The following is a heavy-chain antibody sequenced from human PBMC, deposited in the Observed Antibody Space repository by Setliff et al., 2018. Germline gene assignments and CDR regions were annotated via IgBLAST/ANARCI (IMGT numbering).Heavy chain of an antibody. V-gene: IGHV1-18*01. CDR2: ISAYSGNT. Sequence: ASVKVSCKASGYTFSNYGITWVRQAPGQGLEWMGWISAYSGNTKYAQKLQGRVTMTTDTSTTTAYLELRSLTPDDTAVYYCSRLVRYCTTTSCQGASGAEFWGQGTPVTVSS. CDR3: SRLVRYCTTTSCQGASGAEF. J-gene: IGHJ4*02. CDR1: GYTFSNYG. D-gene: IGHD2-2*01.